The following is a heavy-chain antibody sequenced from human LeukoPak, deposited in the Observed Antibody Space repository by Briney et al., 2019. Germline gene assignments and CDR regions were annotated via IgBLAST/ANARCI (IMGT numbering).Heavy chain of an antibody. J-gene: IGHJ4*02. CDR2: IYHSGST. CDR1: GGSISSSSYY. Sequence: PSETLSLTCTVSGGSISSSSYYWGWIRQPPGKGLEWIGSIYHSGSTYYNPSLKSRVTMSVDTSKKQFSLNLSSVTAADTAVYYCATTPREYSSTWYYFDYWGQGILVTVSS. CDR3: ATTPREYSSTWYYFDY. D-gene: IGHD6-13*01. V-gene: IGHV4-39*07.